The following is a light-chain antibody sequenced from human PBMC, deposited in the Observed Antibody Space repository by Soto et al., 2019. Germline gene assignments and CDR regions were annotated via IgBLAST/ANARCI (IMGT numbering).Light chain of an antibody. Sequence: QSALTQPASVSGSPGQSITISCTGTSSDVGSYNLVSWYQQHPGKAPKLMIYEVSKRPSGVSNRFSSSKSGNTASLTISGLQSEDEAAYYCCSYAGTSTFVFGGGTKLTVL. CDR3: CSYAGTSTFV. CDR2: EVS. CDR1: SSDVGSYNL. J-gene: IGLJ2*01. V-gene: IGLV2-23*02.